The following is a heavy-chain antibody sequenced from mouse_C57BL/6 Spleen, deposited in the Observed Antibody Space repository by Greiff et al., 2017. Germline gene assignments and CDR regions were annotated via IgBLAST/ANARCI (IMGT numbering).Heavy chain of an antibody. CDR1: GYTFTSYT. Sequence: ESGAELARPGASVKMSCKASGYTFTSYTMHWVKQRPGQGLEWIGYINPSSGYTKYNQKFKDKATLTADKSSSTAYMQLSSLTSEDSAVYYCARTSYYGSSYWYFDVWGTGTTVTVSS. CDR2: INPSSGYT. J-gene: IGHJ1*03. CDR3: ARTSYYGSSYWYFDV. D-gene: IGHD1-1*01. V-gene: IGHV1-4*01.